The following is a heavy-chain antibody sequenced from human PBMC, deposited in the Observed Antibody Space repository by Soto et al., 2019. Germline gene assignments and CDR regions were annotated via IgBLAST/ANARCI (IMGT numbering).Heavy chain of an antibody. CDR2: VHYSVAT. D-gene: IGHD3-10*01. J-gene: IGHJ4*02. CDR3: ARGVYGSATYPLH. CDR1: GGSITGYY. Sequence: QVQLQESGPGLVNPSETLSLTCTVSGGSITGYYWSWIRQPPGQGLEWIGCVHYSVATNYNPSLKSRVTISVDTAKNQVSLKLRSVAAADTAVYYCARGVYGSATYPLHWGQGTLVTVSS. V-gene: IGHV4-59*01.